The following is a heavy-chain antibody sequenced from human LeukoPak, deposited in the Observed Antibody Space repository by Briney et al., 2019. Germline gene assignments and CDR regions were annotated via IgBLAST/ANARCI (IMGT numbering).Heavy chain of an antibody. J-gene: IGHJ4*02. Sequence: GASVKVSCKASGYTFTSYGFSWVRQAPGQGLEWMGRISAYNGNTNYAPKLQGRVTMTTDTSTSTAYMELRSLRSDDTAVYYCARAHGYESTGYSEAYFDFWGQGTLVTVSS. CDR1: GYTFTSYG. D-gene: IGHD3-22*01. CDR2: ISAYNGNT. CDR3: ARAHGYESTGYSEAYFDF. V-gene: IGHV1-18*01.